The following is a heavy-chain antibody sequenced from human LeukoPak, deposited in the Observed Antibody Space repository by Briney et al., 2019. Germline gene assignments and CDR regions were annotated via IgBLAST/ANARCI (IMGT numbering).Heavy chain of an antibody. CDR3: ARDRGGYNWYFNL. Sequence: SETLSLTCTVSGGSISSNYWNWIRQPAGKGLEWIGRMYPSGSTNYNPSLNSRVTMSVDTSKNQFSLKLSSVTAADSAVYYCARDRGGYNWYFNLWGRGTLVTVSS. V-gene: IGHV4-4*07. CDR2: MYPSGST. J-gene: IGHJ2*01. CDR1: GGSISSNY. D-gene: IGHD5-12*01.